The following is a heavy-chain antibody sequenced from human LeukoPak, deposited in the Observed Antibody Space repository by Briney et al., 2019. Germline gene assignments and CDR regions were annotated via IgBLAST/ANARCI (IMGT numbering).Heavy chain of an antibody. CDR3: ARGGAPGTADY. D-gene: IGHD6-13*01. CDR2: INQDGGDT. Sequence: PGGSLRLSCVASGFDFNYYWMSWVRRAPGKGLEWVGNINQDGGDTYYVDSVKGRFTMSRDNSKKSLYLQMNSLRAEDTAIYYCARGGAPGTADYWGQGTLVTVSS. V-gene: IGHV3-7*03. J-gene: IGHJ4*02. CDR1: GFDFNYYW.